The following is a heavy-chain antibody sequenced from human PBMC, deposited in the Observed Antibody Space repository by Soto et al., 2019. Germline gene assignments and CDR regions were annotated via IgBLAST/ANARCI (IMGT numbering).Heavy chain of an antibody. Sequence: SLRLSCAASGFTFSSYAMHWVRQASGKGLEWVAVISYDGSNKYYADSVKGRFTISRDNSKNTLYLQMNSLRAEDTAVYYCARARLYYDILTGYYNSYGMDVWGQGTTVTVSS. CDR2: ISYDGSNK. J-gene: IGHJ6*02. CDR1: GFTFSSYA. V-gene: IGHV3-30-3*01. D-gene: IGHD3-9*01. CDR3: ARARLYYDILTGYYNSYGMDV.